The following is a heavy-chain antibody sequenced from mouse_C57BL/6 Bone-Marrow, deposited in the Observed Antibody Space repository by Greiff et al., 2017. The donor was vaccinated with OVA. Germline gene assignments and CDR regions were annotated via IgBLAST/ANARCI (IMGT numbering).Heavy chain of an antibody. CDR1: GFTFSSYA. CDR2: ISSGGDYI. V-gene: IGHV5-9-1*02. Sequence: DVQLQESGEGLVKPGGSLKLSCAASGFTFSSYAMSWVRQTPEKRLEWVAYISSGGDYIYYADTVKGRFTISKDNARNTLYLQMSSLKSEDTAMYYCTRLLDAMDYWGQGTSVTVSS. D-gene: IGHD2-1*01. CDR3: TRLLDAMDY. J-gene: IGHJ4*01.